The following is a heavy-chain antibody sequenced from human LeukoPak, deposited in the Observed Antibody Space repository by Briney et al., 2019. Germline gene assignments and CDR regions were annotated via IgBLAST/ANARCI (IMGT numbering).Heavy chain of an antibody. Sequence: SETLSLTCTVSGGSTSGHYWSWSRQPPWQGLEWIGYIYYSVSANYNPSLKSRVTISVDTSKNQFSLRLSSVTAADTAVYYCARGTLTTSMKAFDIWGQGTMVTVSS. J-gene: IGHJ3*02. D-gene: IGHD4-17*01. V-gene: IGHV4-59*08. CDR2: IYYSVSA. CDR3: ARGTLTTSMKAFDI. CDR1: GGSTSGHY.